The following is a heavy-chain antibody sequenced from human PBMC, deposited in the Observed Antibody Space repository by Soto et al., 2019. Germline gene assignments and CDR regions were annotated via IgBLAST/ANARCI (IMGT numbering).Heavy chain of an antibody. V-gene: IGHV4-39*01. CDR3: ARADGFGVVTPFMDY. J-gene: IGHJ4*02. Sequence: QLHLQESGPGLVKPSETLSLICTVSGDSVSSGHYHWGWIRQPPGKGLEWIATVHYSGNTHYNPSLRSRVTISVDTSKSQFSLTLSSVTAADTAVYYCARADGFGVVTPFMDYWGQGTLVTVSS. CDR2: VHYSGNT. CDR1: GDSVSSGHYH. D-gene: IGHD3-3*01.